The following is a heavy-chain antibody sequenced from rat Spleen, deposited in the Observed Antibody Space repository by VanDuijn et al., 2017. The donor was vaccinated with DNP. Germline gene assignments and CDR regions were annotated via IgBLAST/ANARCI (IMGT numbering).Heavy chain of an antibody. J-gene: IGHJ2*01. CDR1: GFTFSSFP. D-gene: IGHD1-6*01. CDR3: ARQGDYVKYGLLSHFDY. Sequence: EVQLVESGGGLVQPGRSMKLSCAASGFTFSSFPMAWVRQAPTKGLEWVATISTSGGSTYYRDSVKGRFTISRDNAKSTLYLQMESLRCEDTANYYGARQGDYVKYGLLSHFDYWGQGVMVTVSS. CDR2: ISTSGGST. V-gene: IGHV5-46*01.